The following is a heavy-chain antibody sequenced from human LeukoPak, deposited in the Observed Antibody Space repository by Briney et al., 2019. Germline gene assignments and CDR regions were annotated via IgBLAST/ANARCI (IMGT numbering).Heavy chain of an antibody. Sequence: ASVKVSCKASGYTFTGYYMHWVRQAPGQGLEWMGWINPNSGGTNYAQMFQGRVTMTRDTSNSTAYMEPGRLRSDDTAVYYCAREALRIAAAVNLNWFHPWGQGTLVTVSS. CDR1: GYTFTGYY. CDR3: AREALRIAAAVNLNWFHP. D-gene: IGHD6-13*01. CDR2: INPNSGGT. J-gene: IGHJ5*02. V-gene: IGHV1-2*02.